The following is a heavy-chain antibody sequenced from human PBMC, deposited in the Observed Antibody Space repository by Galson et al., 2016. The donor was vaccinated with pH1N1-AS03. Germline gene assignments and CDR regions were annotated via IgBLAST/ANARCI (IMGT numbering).Heavy chain of an antibody. CDR2: INPGGRGL. V-gene: IGHV3-7*03. J-gene: IGHJ4*02. CDR1: GFTFSIYW. Sequence: SLRLSCAAYGFTFSIYWMTWVRQTPGKGLEWVATINPGGRGLYYADSLQGRFSISRDDAKNLLYLQMSSLRVDDTAVYYCARFGKNGWDLDSWGQGTLVSVSS. CDR3: ARFGKNGWDLDS. D-gene: IGHD6-19*01.